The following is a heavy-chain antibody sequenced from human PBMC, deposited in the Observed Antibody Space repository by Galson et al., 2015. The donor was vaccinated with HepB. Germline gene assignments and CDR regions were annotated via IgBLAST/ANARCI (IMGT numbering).Heavy chain of an antibody. D-gene: IGHD5-18*01. CDR3: AREAFGYSYSF. J-gene: IGHJ4*02. V-gene: IGHV3-74*01. CDR2: MNGDGSDT. Sequence: SLRLSCAASGFTFSRYWMHWVRQAPGKGLVWVSRMNGDGSDTYYADSVKGRFTISRDNAKNTLYLQMNSLRAEDTAVYYCAREAFGYSYSFWGQGTLVTVSS. CDR1: GFTFSRYW.